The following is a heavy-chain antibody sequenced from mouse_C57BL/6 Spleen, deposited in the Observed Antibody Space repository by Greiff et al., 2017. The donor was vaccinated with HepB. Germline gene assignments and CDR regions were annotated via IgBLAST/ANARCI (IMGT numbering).Heavy chain of an antibody. Sequence: EVKLVESGGGLVQPGGSLSLSCAASGFTFTDYYMSWVRQPPGKALEWLGFIRNKANGYTTEYSASVKGRFTISRDNSQSILYLQMNALRAEDSATYYCARGPRSLGVDYWGQGTTLTVSS. V-gene: IGHV7-3*01. CDR1: GFTFTDYY. CDR2: IRNKANGYTT. CDR3: ARGPRSLGVDY. J-gene: IGHJ2*01. D-gene: IGHD4-1*01.